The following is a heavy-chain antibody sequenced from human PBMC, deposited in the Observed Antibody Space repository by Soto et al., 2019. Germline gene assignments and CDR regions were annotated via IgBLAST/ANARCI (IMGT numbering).Heavy chain of an antibody. CDR1: GGTFSSYA. D-gene: IGHD3-16*01. V-gene: IGHV1-69*13. J-gene: IGHJ4*02. Sequence: SVKVSCKASGGTFSSYAISWVRRAPGQGLEWMGGIIPIFGTANYAQKFQGRVTITADESTSTAYMELSSQRSEDTAVYYCARDPYDPDVGDYWGQGTLVTVSS. CDR3: ARDPYDPDVGDY. CDR2: IIPIFGTA.